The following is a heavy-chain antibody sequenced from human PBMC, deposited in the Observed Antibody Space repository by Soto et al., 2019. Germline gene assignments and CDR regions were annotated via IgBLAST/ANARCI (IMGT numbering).Heavy chain of an antibody. Sequence: GGPLILSCAASGFTFSNACRNWVRQAPGKGLEWVGRIKSRTDGGTTDYGTPVKGRFPILRDDSKNTVYLQMNSLKTEDTAVYYCATGTGTVADWGQGTLVTVSS. D-gene: IGHD1-7*01. J-gene: IGHJ1*01. CDR1: GFTFSNAC. CDR2: IKSRTDGGTT. V-gene: IGHV3-15*07. CDR3: ATGTGTVAD.